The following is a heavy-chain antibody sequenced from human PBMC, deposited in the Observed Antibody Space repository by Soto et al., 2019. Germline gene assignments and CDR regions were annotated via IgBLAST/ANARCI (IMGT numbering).Heavy chain of an antibody. CDR1: GYTFTSYD. CDR3: AREKTSNGMDV. J-gene: IGHJ6*02. V-gene: IGHV1-8*01. CDR2: MNPNSGNT. Sequence: QVQLVQSGAEVKKPGASVKVSCKASGYTFTSYDINWVRQATGQGLEWMGWMNPNSGNTGYAQKFQGRVTMTRNTSISTAYMGLSSLRSEAPSVYYCAREKTSNGMDVWGQGTTVTVSS.